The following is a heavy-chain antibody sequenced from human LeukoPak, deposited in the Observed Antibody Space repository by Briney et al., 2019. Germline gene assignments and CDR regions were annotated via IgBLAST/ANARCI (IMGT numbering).Heavy chain of an antibody. CDR2: ISWNSGSI. V-gene: IGHV3-9*01. D-gene: IGHD4-23*01. Sequence: GGSLRLSCAASGFTLDDYAMHWVRQAPGKGLEWVSGISWNSGSIGYADSVKGRFTISRDNAKNSLYLQMNSLRAEDTALYYCAKDSTRQYGGNSGLFDYWGQGTLVTVSS. CDR3: AKDSTRQYGGNSGLFDY. CDR1: GFTLDDYA. J-gene: IGHJ4*02.